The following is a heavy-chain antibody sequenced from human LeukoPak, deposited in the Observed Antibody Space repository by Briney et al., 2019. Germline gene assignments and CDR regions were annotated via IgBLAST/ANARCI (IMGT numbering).Heavy chain of an antibody. CDR3: ARGSGCSGGSCYSHWFDP. V-gene: IGHV1-8*01. CDR1: GYTFTSYD. Sequence: ASVKVSCKASGYTFTSYDINWVRQATGQGLEWMGWMNPNSGNTGYAQKFQGRVTMTRNTSISTAYMELSSLRSDDTAVYYCARGSGCSGGSCYSHWFDPWGQGTLVTVSS. D-gene: IGHD2-15*01. J-gene: IGHJ5*02. CDR2: MNPNSGNT.